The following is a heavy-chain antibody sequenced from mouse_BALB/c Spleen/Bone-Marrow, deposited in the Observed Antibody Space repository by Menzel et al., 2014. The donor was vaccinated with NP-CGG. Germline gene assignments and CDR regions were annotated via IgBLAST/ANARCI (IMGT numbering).Heavy chain of an antibody. CDR2: IDPENGDT. V-gene: IGHV14-4*02. CDR1: GFNIKDHY. J-gene: IGHJ4*01. CDR3: SSYAMDY. Sequence: EVQLQQSGAELVRSGASVKLSCTASGFNIKDHYMHWVKQRPEQGLEWIGWIDPENGDTEYAPKFQGKATMTADTSSNTAYLQLSSLTSEDTAVYYGSSYAMDYWGQGTSVTVSS.